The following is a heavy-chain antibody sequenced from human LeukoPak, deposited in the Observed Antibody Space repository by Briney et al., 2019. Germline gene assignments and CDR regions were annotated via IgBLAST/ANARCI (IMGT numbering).Heavy chain of an antibody. CDR1: GFTFSNAW. D-gene: IGHD2-2*02. CDR2: IKSKTDGGTT. V-gene: IGHV3-15*01. J-gene: IGHJ3*02. Sequence: GGSLRLSCAASGFTFSNAWMSWVRQAPGKGLEWVGRIKSKTDGGTTDYAAPVKGRFTISRDDSKNTLYLQMNSLKTEDTAVYYCTTVSYQGGYSTRRPELLYLLGEAFDIWGQGTMVTVSS. CDR3: TTVSYQGGYSTRRPELLYLLGEAFDI.